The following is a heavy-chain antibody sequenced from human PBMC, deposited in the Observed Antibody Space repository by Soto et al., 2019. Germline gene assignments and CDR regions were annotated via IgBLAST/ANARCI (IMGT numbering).Heavy chain of an antibody. J-gene: IGHJ4*02. CDR3: ARGVSVTLAVQGGAPDKNYFDS. D-gene: IGHD1-26*01. CDR1: GASFSGFY. V-gene: IGHV4-34*04. CDR2: IDHSGIT. Sequence: PSETLSLTCAVSGASFSGFYWSWIRQSPGKGLEWIGEIDHSGITNHNVALKSRATMSVDTSKNQFSLKLRSVTAADTAVYYCARGVSVTLAVQGGAPDKNYFDSWSQGTLVTVSS.